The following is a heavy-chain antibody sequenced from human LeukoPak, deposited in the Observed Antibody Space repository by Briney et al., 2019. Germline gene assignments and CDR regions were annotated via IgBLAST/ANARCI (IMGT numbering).Heavy chain of an antibody. D-gene: IGHD3-3*01. CDR3: AKSAYYDFWSGYRHYFDY. Sequence: GASLRLSCAASGFTFSSYAMSWVRQAPGKGLEWVSAISGSGGSTYYADSVKGRFTISRDNSKNTLYPQMNSLRAEDTAVYYCAKSAYYDFWSGYRHYFDYWGQGTLVTVSS. J-gene: IGHJ4*02. CDR2: ISGSGGST. CDR1: GFTFSSYA. V-gene: IGHV3-23*01.